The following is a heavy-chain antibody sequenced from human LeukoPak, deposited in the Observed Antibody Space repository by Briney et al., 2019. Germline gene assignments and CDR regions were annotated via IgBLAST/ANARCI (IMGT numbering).Heavy chain of an antibody. Sequence: GGSLRLSCVASGFTFDDYGMSWVRHVPGKGLEWVSGINWNGGSTGYGDSVKGRFTISRDNAKNSLYLQMNSLRAEDTAVYYCARAMVRGVIIIFTASVYYFDYWGQGTLVTVSS. CDR2: INWNGGST. CDR3: ARAMVRGVIIIFTASVYYFDY. CDR1: GFTFDDYG. V-gene: IGHV3-20*04. D-gene: IGHD3-10*01. J-gene: IGHJ4*02.